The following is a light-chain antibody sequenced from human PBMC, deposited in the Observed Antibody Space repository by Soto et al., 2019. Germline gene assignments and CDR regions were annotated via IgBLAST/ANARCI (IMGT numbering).Light chain of an antibody. V-gene: IGKV3-20*01. CDR2: GAS. J-gene: IGKJ1*01. CDR1: QSISNNY. Sequence: EIVLTQSPGTLSLSPGERATLSCRASQSISNNYLAWYQQKPGQAPRVLIYGASSRSTGIPDRFSGSGSGTDFTLTISRLAPEDSAVYYCQQYGNSPWTFGQGTKVEI. CDR3: QQYGNSPWT.